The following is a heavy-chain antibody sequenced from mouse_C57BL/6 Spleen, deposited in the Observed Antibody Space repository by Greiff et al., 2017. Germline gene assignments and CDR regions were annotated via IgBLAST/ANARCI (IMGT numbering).Heavy chain of an antibody. CDR2: ISYSGST. J-gene: IGHJ1*03. Sequence: VQLQQSGPGMVKPSQSLSLTCTVTGYSITSGYDWHWIRHFPGNKLEWMGYISYSGSTNYNPSLKSRISITHDTSKNHFFLKLNSVTTEDTATYYCARGRLWSLRGYFDVWGTGTTVTVSS. CDR3: ARGRLWSLRGYFDV. D-gene: IGHD2-1*01. CDR1: GYSITSGYD. V-gene: IGHV3-1*01.